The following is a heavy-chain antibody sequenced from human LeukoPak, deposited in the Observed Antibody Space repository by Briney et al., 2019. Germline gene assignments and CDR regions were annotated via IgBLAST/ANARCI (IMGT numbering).Heavy chain of an antibody. CDR1: GYTFTNYG. J-gene: IGHJ4*02. CDR3: ARVLGFRPDTLKGSDY. Sequence: GASVKVSCKASGYTFTNYGISWMRQAPGQGLEWVGWISAYNRKTNYAQKLQGRVTMTTDTSTTTAYMELWSLRSDDTAVYYCARVLGFRPDTLKGSDYWGQGTLVTVSS. CDR2: ISAYNRKT. V-gene: IGHV1-18*01.